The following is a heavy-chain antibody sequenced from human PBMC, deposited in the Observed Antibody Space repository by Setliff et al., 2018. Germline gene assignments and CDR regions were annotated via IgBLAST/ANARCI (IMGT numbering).Heavy chain of an antibody. CDR3: ARVPRLEWLLPTFDS. CDR2: ISGYNGNT. CDR1: GYTFTTYG. V-gene: IGHV1-18*01. D-gene: IGHD3-3*01. Sequence: ASVKVSCKASGYTFTTYGVAWVRQAPGQGLEWVGWISGYNGNTDYAQDLQGRVTMTIDTSTSTAYMELRSLRSDDTAVYYCARVPRLEWLLPTFDSWGQGTLVTVSS. J-gene: IGHJ4*02.